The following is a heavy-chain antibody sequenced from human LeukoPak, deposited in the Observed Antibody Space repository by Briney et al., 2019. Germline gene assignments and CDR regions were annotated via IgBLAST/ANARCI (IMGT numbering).Heavy chain of an antibody. D-gene: IGHD3-10*01. CDR3: ASAYYYGSGSYYSNAFDI. J-gene: IGHJ3*02. V-gene: IGHV5-51*01. CDR2: IYPGDSDT. Sequence: GESLKISCKGSGYIFTSYWIGWVRRMPGKGLEWMGIIYPGDSDTRYSPSFQGQVTISADKSISTAYLQWSSLKASDTAMYYCASAYYYGSGSYYSNAFDIWGQGTMVTVSS. CDR1: GYIFTSYW.